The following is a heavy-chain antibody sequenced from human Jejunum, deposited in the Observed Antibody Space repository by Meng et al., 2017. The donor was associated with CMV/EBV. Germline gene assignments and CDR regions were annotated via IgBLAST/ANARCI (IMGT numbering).Heavy chain of an antibody. J-gene: IGHJ4*02. CDR3: ASGSIFVSFDS. V-gene: IGHV4-30-4*01. Sequence: ELGRGVVKLYTSVSLTCLVSGGCIGMYDNHWGRLSHPTGQGLEWIVYTHNTGSTSHNPSLKSLANISVGTSKNQFSLILNFVTADDTAVYFCASGSIFVSFDSWGQGTLVTVSS. CDR2: THNTGST. D-gene: IGHD3-3*01. CDR1: GGCIGMYDNH.